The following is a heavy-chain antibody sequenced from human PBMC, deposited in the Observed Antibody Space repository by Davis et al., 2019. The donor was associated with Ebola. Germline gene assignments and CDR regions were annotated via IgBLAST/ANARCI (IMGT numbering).Heavy chain of an antibody. D-gene: IGHD1-26*01. V-gene: IGHV3-11*01. Sequence: GGSLRLSCAASGFIFSDYYMHWIRQAPGKGLEWVSYISSSANVIYYADSVKGRFTISRDNAKNSLYLRVNSLRAEDTAVYYCAKDTSNIWFDIWGQGTMVTVSS. CDR2: ISSSANVI. CDR1: GFIFSDYY. CDR3: AKDTSNIWFDI. J-gene: IGHJ3*02.